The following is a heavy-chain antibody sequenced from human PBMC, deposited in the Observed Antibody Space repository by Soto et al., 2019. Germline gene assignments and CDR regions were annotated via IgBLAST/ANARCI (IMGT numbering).Heavy chain of an antibody. J-gene: IGHJ4*02. V-gene: IGHV3-7*01. CDR2: INQGGSEQ. Sequence: GGSLRLSCTASGFIFRTFWMSWVRQAPGKGLEWVANINQGGSEQNYVESVKGRCTISRDNAKNSVFLEMDSLRAEDTAVYYCARYFDWVYDYWGQGALVTVSS. D-gene: IGHD3-9*01. CDR3: ARYFDWVYDY. CDR1: GFIFRTFW.